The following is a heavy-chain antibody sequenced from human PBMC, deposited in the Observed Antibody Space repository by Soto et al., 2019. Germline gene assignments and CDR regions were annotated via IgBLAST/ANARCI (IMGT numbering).Heavy chain of an antibody. J-gene: IGHJ4*02. D-gene: IGHD2-15*01. Sequence: QVQLQQWRAGLLKPSETLSLPCAVSGGSFSGYNWCGMRQPPGNGLEWIGEIKHSGNTNYNPSRKRRVPKSVVTSKNHFSLKLGSVTAAVTAVYYCARCQSRGSGPVDYLGQGTPVTVSS. CDR3: ARCQSRGSGPVDY. CDR2: IKHSGNT. V-gene: IGHV4-34*01. CDR1: GGSFSGYN.